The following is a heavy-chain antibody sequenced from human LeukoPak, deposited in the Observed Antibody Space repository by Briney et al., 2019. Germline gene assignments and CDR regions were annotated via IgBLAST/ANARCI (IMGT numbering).Heavy chain of an antibody. CDR1: GGSISSYY. J-gene: IGHJ4*02. CDR2: IYPSGST. V-gene: IGHV4-4*07. Sequence: SETLSLTCTVSGGSISSYYWSWIRQPAGKGLEWIGRIYPSGSTSYNPSLKSRVTMSVDRSKNQFSLRLSSVTAVDTAVYYCSRDGAYYDFDYWGQGTLVTISS. D-gene: IGHD3-22*01. CDR3: SRDGAYYDFDY.